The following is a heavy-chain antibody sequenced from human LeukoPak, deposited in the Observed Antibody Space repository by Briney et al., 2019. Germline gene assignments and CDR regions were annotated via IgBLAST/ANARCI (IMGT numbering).Heavy chain of an antibody. Sequence: SETLSLTCSVSGDSITYFYWSWIRQAAGKGLEWIGDINHSGSTNYNPSLTSRVTISVDPSKNQFSLKLSSVTAADTAVYYCARLLRVGYCSTTTCNWFDPWGQGTLVTVSS. D-gene: IGHD2-2*03. CDR2: INHSGST. CDR3: ARLLRVGYCSTTTCNWFDP. J-gene: IGHJ5*02. V-gene: IGHV4-34*01. CDR1: GDSITYFY.